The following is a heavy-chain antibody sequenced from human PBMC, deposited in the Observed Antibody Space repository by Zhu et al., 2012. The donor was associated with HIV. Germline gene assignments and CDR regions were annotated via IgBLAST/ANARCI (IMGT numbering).Heavy chain of an antibody. D-gene: IGHD3-10*01. V-gene: IGHV4-39*01. J-gene: IGHJ5*02. CDR2: IYYTGST. CDR1: GGSIDSSDYY. Sequence: QVQLQESGPGLVKPLDTLTLTCTVSGGSIDSSDYYWGWIRQSPEKGLEWIASIYYTGSTFYNPSLKSRITTSVDTSKNQFSLRLTSVTVGDTAVYFCARLGSYVYNPHPQSNWLDPWGQGILVAVSS. CDR3: ARLGSYVYNPHPQSNWLDP.